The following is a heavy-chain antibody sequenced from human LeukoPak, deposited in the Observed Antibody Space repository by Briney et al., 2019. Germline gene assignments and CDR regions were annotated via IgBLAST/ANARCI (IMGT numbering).Heavy chain of an antibody. D-gene: IGHD2-2*01. CDR3: ASSYASYHYYYMDV. J-gene: IGHJ6*03. Sequence: GGSLRLSCAASGFTFSSCWMHWVRQVPGKGLVWVSRISTDGSSTNYADSVKGRFTISRDNAKNTLHLQMNSLRAEDTAVYYCASSYASYHYYYMDVWGKGTTVTVSS. V-gene: IGHV3-74*01. CDR1: GFTFSSCW. CDR2: ISTDGSST.